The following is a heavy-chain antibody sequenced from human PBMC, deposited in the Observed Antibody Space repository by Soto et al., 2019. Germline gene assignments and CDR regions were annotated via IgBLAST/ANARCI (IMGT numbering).Heavy chain of an antibody. Sequence: EVQLVESGGGLVKPGGSLRLSCAASGFTFSSYSMNWVRQAPGKGLEWVSSISSSSSYIYYADSVKGRFTISRDNAKNSLYLQMNSLRAEDTAVYYCARVDIYWNYVTYWGQGTLVTVSS. CDR1: GFTFSSYS. V-gene: IGHV3-21*01. CDR3: ARVDIYWNYVTY. D-gene: IGHD1-7*01. CDR2: ISSSSSYI. J-gene: IGHJ4*02.